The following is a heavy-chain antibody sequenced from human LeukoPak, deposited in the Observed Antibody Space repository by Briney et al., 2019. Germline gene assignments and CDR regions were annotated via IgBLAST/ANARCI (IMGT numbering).Heavy chain of an antibody. D-gene: IGHD2-15*01. Sequence: PGGSLRLSCAASGFTFSNHAMSWVRQAPGKGLEWVGFIRSRPNGGTTEYAASVRGRFTISRDDSKSIAYLQMNSLITEDTAVYYCAKEFCSGGDCYFVFDHWGQGTLVTVSS. CDR3: AKEFCSGGDCYFVFDH. CDR1: GFTFSNHA. CDR2: IRSRPNGGTT. V-gene: IGHV3-49*04. J-gene: IGHJ4*02.